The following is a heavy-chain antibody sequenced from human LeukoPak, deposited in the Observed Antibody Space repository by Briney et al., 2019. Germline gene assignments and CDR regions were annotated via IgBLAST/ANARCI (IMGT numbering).Heavy chain of an antibody. J-gene: IGHJ4*02. CDR3: AKNVGSASGYFDY. Sequence: GGPLRLSCAASGFTFSSYAMSGVREAPGKGLEWVSAISGSGGSTYYADSVKGRFTISRDNSKNTLYLQMNSLRAEDTAVYYCAKNVGSASGYFDYWGQGTLVTVSS. CDR1: GFTFSSYA. V-gene: IGHV3-23*01. CDR2: ISGSGGST. D-gene: IGHD6-25*01.